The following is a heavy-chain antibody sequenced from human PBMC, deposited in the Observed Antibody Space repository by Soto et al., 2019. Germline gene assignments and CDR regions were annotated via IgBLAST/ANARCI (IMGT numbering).Heavy chain of an antibody. J-gene: IGHJ6*03. CDR2: ISGSGGST. CDR1: GFTFSSFW. CDR3: AKEEDRGTYDFWSGSRSYMDV. D-gene: IGHD3-3*01. Sequence: GGSLRLSCAVSGFTFSSFWMHWVRQAPGEGQGLRSGKGLEWVSAISGSGGSTYYADSVKGRFTISRDNSKNTLYLQVNSLRAEDTAIYYCAKEEDRGTYDFWSGSRSYMDVWGKGTTVTVSS. V-gene: IGHV3-23*01.